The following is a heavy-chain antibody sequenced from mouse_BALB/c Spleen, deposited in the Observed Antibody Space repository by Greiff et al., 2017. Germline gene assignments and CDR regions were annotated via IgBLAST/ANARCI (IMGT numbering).Heavy chain of an antibody. CDR1: GYSITSDYA. Sequence: EVQLVESGPGLVKPSQSLSLTCTVTGYSITSDYAWNWIRQLPGNKLEWMGYISYSGSTRYNPTLKSRISITRDTSKNQLYLQMNAVTTEDTATYYGARRDGYDDGAWFAYWGQGTLVTVSA. J-gene: IGHJ3*01. V-gene: IGHV3-2*02. D-gene: IGHD2-2*01. CDR2: ISYSGST. CDR3: ARRDGYDDGAWFAY.